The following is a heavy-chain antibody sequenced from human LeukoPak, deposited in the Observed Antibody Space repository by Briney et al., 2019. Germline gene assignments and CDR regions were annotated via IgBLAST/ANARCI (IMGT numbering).Heavy chain of an antibody. D-gene: IGHD2-21*02. J-gene: IGHJ4*02. Sequence: GESLRLSCAASGFTFSDYRMHWVRQAPGKGLVWVAHVDSDGTGTTFPDSVKGRFTISRDNAKNTLYLQMNTLRAEDTAVYYCARVHVTGWGGLGHWGQGTLVTVSS. CDR1: GFTFSDYR. CDR2: VDSDGTGT. CDR3: ARVHVTGWGGLGH. V-gene: IGHV3-74*03.